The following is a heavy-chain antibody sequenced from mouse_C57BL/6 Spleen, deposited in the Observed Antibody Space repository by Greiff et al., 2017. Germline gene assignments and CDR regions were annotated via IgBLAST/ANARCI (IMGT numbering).Heavy chain of an antibody. CDR3: TRENSLAWFAY. V-gene: IGHV5-9-1*02. Sequence: EVKLVESGAGLVKPGGSLKLSCAASGFTFSSYAMSWVRQTPEKRLEWVAYISSGGDYIYYADTVKGRFTISRDNARNTLYLQMSSLKSEDTAMYYCTRENSLAWFAYWGQGTLVTVSA. CDR2: ISSGGDYI. J-gene: IGHJ3*01. CDR1: GFTFSSYA.